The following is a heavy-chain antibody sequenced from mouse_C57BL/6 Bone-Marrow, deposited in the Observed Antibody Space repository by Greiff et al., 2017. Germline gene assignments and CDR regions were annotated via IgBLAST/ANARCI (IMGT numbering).Heavy chain of an antibody. CDR2: IYPGSGST. CDR1: GYTFTSYW. V-gene: IGHV1-55*01. J-gene: IGHJ4*01. Sequence: VQLQQPGAELVKPGASVKMSCKASGYTFTSYWITWVKQRPGQGLEWIGDIYPGSGSTNYNEKFKSKATLTVDKSSSTAYMQLSSLTSEDSAVYYCARHYSDYWGQGTSVTVSS. CDR3: ARHYSDY. D-gene: IGHD1-2*01.